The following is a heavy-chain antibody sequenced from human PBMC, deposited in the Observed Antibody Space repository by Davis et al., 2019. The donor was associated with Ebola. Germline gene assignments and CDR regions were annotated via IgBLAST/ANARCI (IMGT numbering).Heavy chain of an antibody. D-gene: IGHD5-12*01. V-gene: IGHV1-8*01. CDR2: MNPNSANT. J-gene: IGHJ5*02. CDR3: ARGRKVAKMGSWFDP. CDR1: GYTFTNYD. Sequence: ASVKVSCKASGYTFTNYDVHWVRQGTGQGLEWIGWMNPNSANTGYGQKFQGRVTMTRNTSISTAYMELSSLTSEDTAVHYCARGRKVAKMGSWFDPWGQGTLVTVSS.